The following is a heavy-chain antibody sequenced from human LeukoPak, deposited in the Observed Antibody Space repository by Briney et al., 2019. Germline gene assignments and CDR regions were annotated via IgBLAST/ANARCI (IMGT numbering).Heavy chain of an antibody. CDR3: AKGRYHDSSGYPIDY. Sequence: GGSLRLSCAASGYTFSSYWMSWVRQAPGKGLEWVANINQDGSEKYYVDSVKGRVTISRDNAKKSLYLQMNSLRAEDTAVYYCAKGRYHDSSGYPIDYWGQGTLVTVSS. V-gene: IGHV3-7*01. CDR1: GYTFSSYW. CDR2: INQDGSEK. J-gene: IGHJ4*02. D-gene: IGHD3-22*01.